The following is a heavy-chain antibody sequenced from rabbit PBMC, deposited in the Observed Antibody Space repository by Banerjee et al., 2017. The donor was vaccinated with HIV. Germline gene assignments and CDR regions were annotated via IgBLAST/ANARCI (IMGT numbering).Heavy chain of an antibody. D-gene: IGHD8-1*01. Sequence: QQLVESGGGLVKPGASLTLTCKASGFSFSSYYDMCWVRQAPGKGLEWIACIYTGSDTDYYASWAKVRITISKTTSTTVPLQMTSLTAADTSTYFCARGGDVANSYYDGMDLCGPGTLVTVS. V-gene: IGHV1S40*01. CDR1: GFSFSSYYD. J-gene: IGHJ6*01. CDR2: IYTGSDTD. CDR3: ARGGDVANSYYDGMDL.